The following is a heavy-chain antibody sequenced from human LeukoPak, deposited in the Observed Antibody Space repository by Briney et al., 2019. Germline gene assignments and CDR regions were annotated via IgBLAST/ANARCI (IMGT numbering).Heavy chain of an antibody. CDR2: INYEGSNK. V-gene: IGHV3-30*02. CDR1: GFTFSSFG. J-gene: IGHJ6*02. D-gene: IGHD3-10*01. Sequence: GGFLRLSCAASGFTFSSFGMHWVRQAPGKGLEWVAVINYEGSNKYYTDSVKGRFIISRDNSKNTLYLQMNNLRGEDTAVYYCAKDSASRVDVWGQGTTVTVSS. CDR3: AKDSASRVDV.